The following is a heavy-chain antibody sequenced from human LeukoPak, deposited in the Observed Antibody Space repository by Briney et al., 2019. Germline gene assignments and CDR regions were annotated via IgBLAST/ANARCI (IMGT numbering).Heavy chain of an antibody. CDR3: AREVAGIPFDY. CDR2: ISYDGSNK. V-gene: IGHV3-30-3*01. Sequence: GGSLRLSCAASGFTFSSYAMHWVRQAPGKGLEWVAVISYDGSNKYYADSVKGRFTISRDNSKNTLYLQMNSLRAEDTAVYYCAREVAGIPFDYWGQGTLVTVSS. D-gene: IGHD2-15*01. CDR1: GFTFSSYA. J-gene: IGHJ4*02.